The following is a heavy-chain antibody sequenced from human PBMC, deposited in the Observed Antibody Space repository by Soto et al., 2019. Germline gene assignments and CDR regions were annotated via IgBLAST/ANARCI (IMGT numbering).Heavy chain of an antibody. D-gene: IGHD2-15*01. CDR2: ISAYNGNT. CDR3: ARAKSCSAGSCYDRDY. J-gene: IGHJ4*02. Sequence: QGQLLQSGAEVKKPGASVKVSCKASGYTFTNYGISWVRQAPGQGLEWLGWISAYNGNTNYAQKLQGRVTMTTDTSTNTAYMELRSLRSDDTAVYYCARAKSCSAGSCYDRDYLGQGTLVTVSS. CDR1: GYTFTNYG. V-gene: IGHV1-18*01.